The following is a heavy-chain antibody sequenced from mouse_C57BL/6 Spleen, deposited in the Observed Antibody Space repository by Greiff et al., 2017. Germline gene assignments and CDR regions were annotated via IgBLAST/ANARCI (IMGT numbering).Heavy chain of an antibody. CDR1: GYAFTNYL. J-gene: IGHJ4*01. CDR2: INPGSGGT. CDR3: ARSYYGSSYEGYYYAMDY. D-gene: IGHD1-1*01. Sequence: QVQLQQSGAELVRPGTSVKVSCKASGYAFTNYLIEWVKQRPGQGLEWIGVINPGSGGTNYNEKFKGKATLTADKSSSTAYMQLSSLTSEDSAVYFGARSYYGSSYEGYYYAMDYWGQGTSVTVSS. V-gene: IGHV1-54*01.